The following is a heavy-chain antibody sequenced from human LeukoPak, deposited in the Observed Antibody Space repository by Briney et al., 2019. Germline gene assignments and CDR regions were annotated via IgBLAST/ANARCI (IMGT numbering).Heavy chain of an antibody. D-gene: IGHD4-17*01. CDR3: ARASGGASSPRAYDI. CDR1: GFTFSSYW. Sequence: GGSLRLSFAASGFTFSSYWMHWVRQGPGKGLVWVSRINSDGSSATYADSVTGRFTISRDNAKNTLHLQISSLRAKDTAVYYCARASGGASSPRAYDIRGQGTMVTVSS. V-gene: IGHV3-74*01. J-gene: IGHJ3*02. CDR2: INSDGSSA.